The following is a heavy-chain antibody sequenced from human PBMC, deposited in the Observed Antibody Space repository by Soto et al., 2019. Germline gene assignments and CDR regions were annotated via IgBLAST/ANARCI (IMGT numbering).Heavy chain of an antibody. CDR1: GFSSTNYW. Sequence: EAQLMESGGGLVQPGGSLRLSCAASGFSSTNYWMTWVRQAAGKGLEWVANINEDGAKKNYADSVKGRFTISRDNPKNSVSLQMDNLGAEDPAVYYCVGDISPHDDSIGSWYDALDVWGQGAMVTVSS. D-gene: IGHD4-4*01. CDR3: VGDISPHDDSIGSWYDALDV. CDR2: INEDGAKK. J-gene: IGHJ3*01. V-gene: IGHV3-7*03.